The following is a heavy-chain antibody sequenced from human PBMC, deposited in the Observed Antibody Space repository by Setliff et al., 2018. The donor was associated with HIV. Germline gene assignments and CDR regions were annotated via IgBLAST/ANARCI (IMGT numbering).Heavy chain of an antibody. J-gene: IGHJ4*02. V-gene: IGHV1-69-2*01. D-gene: IGHD5-12*01. CDR1: GYTFSDYY. CDR3: SSGADVGGYSGYDFNY. CDR2: FDPEDGET. Sequence: ASVKVSCKASGYTFSDYYIHWLRQAPRKGLEWMGRFDPEDGETIYAEKLQDRVTISVDRSRNTVYMELSSLRTEDTAVYFCSSGADVGGYSGYDFNYWGQGTLVTVS.